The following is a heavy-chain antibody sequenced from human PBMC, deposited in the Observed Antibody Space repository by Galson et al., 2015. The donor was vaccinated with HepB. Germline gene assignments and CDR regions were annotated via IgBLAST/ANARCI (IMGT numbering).Heavy chain of an antibody. V-gene: IGHV5-10-1*01. CDR3: ARHESVVVAATDYYYYGMDV. CDR2: IDPSDSYT. CDR1: GYSFTSYW. Sequence: QSGAEVKKPGESLRISCKGSGYSFTSYWISWVRQMPGKGLEWMGRIDPSDSYTNYSPSFQGHVTISADKSISTAYLQWSSLKASDTAMYYCARHESVVVAATDYYYYGMDVWGQGTTVTVSS. J-gene: IGHJ6*02. D-gene: IGHD2-15*01.